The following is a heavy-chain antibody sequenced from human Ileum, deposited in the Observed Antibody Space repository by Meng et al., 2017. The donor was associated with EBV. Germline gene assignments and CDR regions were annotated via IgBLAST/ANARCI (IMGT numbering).Heavy chain of an antibody. CDR3: ARGGWSLDY. J-gene: IGHJ4*02. CDR2: IYYSGST. CDR1: GGSIMSYY. Sequence: VQLQDAGPGLVKPSETLSLTCTVSGGSIMSYYWSWIRQPPGKGLEWIGYIYYSGSTNYNPSLKSRVTISVDTSKNQFSLNLSSVTAADTAVYYCARGGWSLDYWGQGTLVTVSS. D-gene: IGHD2-15*01. V-gene: IGHV4-59*08.